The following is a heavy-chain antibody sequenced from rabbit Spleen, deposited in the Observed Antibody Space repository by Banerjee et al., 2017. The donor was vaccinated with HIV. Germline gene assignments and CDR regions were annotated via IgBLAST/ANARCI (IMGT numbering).Heavy chain of an antibody. D-gene: IGHD4-1*01. CDR2: IDPVFGST. CDR3: ARDLAGVVGWNFGL. Sequence: QEQLVESGGGLVQPGGSLKLSCKASGFDFSSYGVSWVRQAPGKGLEWIGYIDPVFGSTYYANWAKGRFTISKTSSTTMTLQMTSMTAADTATYFCARDLAGVVGWNFGLWGPGTLVTVS. V-gene: IGHV1S39*01. J-gene: IGHJ4*01. CDR1: GFDFSSYG.